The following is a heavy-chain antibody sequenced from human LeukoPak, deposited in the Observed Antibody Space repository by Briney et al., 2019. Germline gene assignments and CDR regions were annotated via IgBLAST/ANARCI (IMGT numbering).Heavy chain of an antibody. CDR2: IRHDGSNT. D-gene: IGHD6-13*01. J-gene: IGHJ4*02. CDR3: ARGESSSWYGYYFDY. Sequence: PGGSLRLSCAVSGFALSNYGMHWVRQAPGKGPEWVAFIRHDGSNTNYADSVKGRFTISRDSSKNTLYLQMNSLRAEDTAVYYCARGESSSWYGYYFDYWGQGTLVTVSS. CDR1: GFALSNYG. V-gene: IGHV3-30*02.